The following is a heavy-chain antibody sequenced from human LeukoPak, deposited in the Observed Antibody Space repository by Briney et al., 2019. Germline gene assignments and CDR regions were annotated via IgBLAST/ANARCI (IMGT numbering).Heavy chain of an antibody. Sequence: GGSPRLSCAASGFSFSDYYMSWIRQAPGKGLQWLSYISDGGTTIFYADSVKGRFTISRDNAKNSLYLQLNSLRAEDTAVYYCARVGKVGATGALDVWGQGTLVTVSS. V-gene: IGHV3-11*04. CDR2: ISDGGTTI. D-gene: IGHD1-26*01. CDR1: GFSFSDYY. CDR3: ARVGKVGATGALDV. J-gene: IGHJ3*01.